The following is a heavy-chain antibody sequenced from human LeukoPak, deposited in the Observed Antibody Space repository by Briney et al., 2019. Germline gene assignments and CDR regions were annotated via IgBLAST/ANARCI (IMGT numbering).Heavy chain of an antibody. V-gene: IGHV4-39*01. CDR3: AEYSSSWYALDY. CDR1: GGSISSSSYY. D-gene: IGHD6-13*01. CDR2: IYYSGST. Sequence: SETLSLTCTVSGGSISSSSYYWGWIRQPPGKGLEWIGSIYYSGSTYYNPSLKSRVTISVDTSKNQFSLKLSSVTAADTAVYYCAEYSSSWYALDYWGQGTLVTVSS. J-gene: IGHJ4*02.